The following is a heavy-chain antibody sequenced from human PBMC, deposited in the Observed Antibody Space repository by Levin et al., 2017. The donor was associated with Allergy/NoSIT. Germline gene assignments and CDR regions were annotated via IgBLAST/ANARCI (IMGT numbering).Heavy chain of an antibody. D-gene: IGHD3-10*01. Sequence: GGSLRLSCAASGFTFSSYAMSWVRQAPGKGLEWVSAISGSGGSTYYADSVKGRFTISRDNSKNTLYLQMNSLRAEDTAVYYCAKAEGGSGEYYYYDGMDVWGQGTTVTVSS. CDR2: ISGSGGST. V-gene: IGHV3-23*01. CDR3: AKAEGGSGEYYYYDGMDV. CDR1: GFTFSSYA. J-gene: IGHJ6*02.